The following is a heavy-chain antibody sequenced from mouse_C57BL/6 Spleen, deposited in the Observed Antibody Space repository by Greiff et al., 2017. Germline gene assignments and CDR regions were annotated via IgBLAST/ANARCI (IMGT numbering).Heavy chain of an antibody. D-gene: IGHD1-1*01. CDR3: ARSYYYGSGYDY. J-gene: IGHJ2*01. V-gene: IGHV1-26*01. Sequence: EVQLQQSGPELVKPGASVKISCKASGYTFTDYYMNWVKQSHGKSLEWIGDINPNNGGTSYNQKFKGKATLTVDKSSSTAYMELRSLTSEDSAVYYCARSYYYGSGYDYWGQGTTLTVSS. CDR1: GYTFTDYY. CDR2: INPNNGGT.